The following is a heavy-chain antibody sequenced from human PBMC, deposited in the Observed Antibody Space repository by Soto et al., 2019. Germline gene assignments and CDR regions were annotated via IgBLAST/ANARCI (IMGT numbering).Heavy chain of an antibody. CDR1: GFTIRTHA. Sequence: QVQLVESGGGVVQPGGSPTLSCVASGFTIRTHAMHWVRQAPGKGLEWVALISYDGSSRYYTESVNGRFTISRDNSKNTVFLRMSSLRAEDTAVYYCARDWDRGGGTYHWYFDLWGRGTLVTVSS. V-gene: IGHV3-30-3*01. D-gene: IGHD1-26*01. J-gene: IGHJ2*01. CDR3: ARDWDRGGGTYHWYFDL. CDR2: ISYDGSSR.